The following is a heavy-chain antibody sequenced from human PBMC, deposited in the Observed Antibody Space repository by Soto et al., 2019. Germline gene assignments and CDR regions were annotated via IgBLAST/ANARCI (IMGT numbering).Heavy chain of an antibody. V-gene: IGHV1-18*01. D-gene: IGHD4-4*01. J-gene: IGHJ4*02. Sequence: ASVKVSCKGLGYTFTSYGISWVRQAPGQGLEWMGWIRPNDGHTNYAQKFQDRVTMTRDTSTATVYMDLRSLGSDDTAVYYCAIIGSGDYSDFDYWGQGTLVTVSS. CDR1: GYTFTSYG. CDR2: IRPNDGHT. CDR3: AIIGSGDYSDFDY.